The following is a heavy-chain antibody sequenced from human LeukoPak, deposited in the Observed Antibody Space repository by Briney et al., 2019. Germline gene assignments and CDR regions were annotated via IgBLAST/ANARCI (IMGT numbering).Heavy chain of an antibody. CDR3: ARPAVAGDY. Sequence: KPSETLSLTCTVSGGSISSSSYYWGWIRQPPGKGLEWIGSIYYSGSTYYNPSLKSRVTISVDTSKNQFSLKLSSVTAADTAVYYCARPAVAGDYWGQGTLVTVPS. CDR2: IYYSGST. J-gene: IGHJ4*02. D-gene: IGHD6-19*01. CDR1: GGSISSSSYY. V-gene: IGHV4-39*01.